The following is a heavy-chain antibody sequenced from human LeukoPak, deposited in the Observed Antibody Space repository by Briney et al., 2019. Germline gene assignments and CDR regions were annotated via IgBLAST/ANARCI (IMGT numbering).Heavy chain of an antibody. D-gene: IGHD3-22*01. CDR3: ARDRDYYDSSGNFDY. CDR2: IYTSGST. J-gene: IGHJ4*02. CDR1: GGSINSYY. V-gene: IGHV4-4*07. Sequence: SETLSLTCTVSGGSINSYYWSWIRQPAGKGLEWIGRIYTSGSTNYNPSLKSRVTMSVDTSKNQFSLKLSSVTAADTAVYYCARDRDYYDSSGNFDYWGQGTLVTVSS.